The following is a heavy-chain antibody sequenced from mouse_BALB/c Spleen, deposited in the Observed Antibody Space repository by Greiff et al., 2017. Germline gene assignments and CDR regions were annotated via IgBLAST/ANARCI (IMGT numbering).Heavy chain of an antibody. V-gene: IGHV3-2*02. J-gene: IGHJ3*01. CDR3: ARNGNYGYDWGAY. D-gene: IGHD2-2*01. CDR2: ISYSGST. Sequence: EVKLLESGPGLVKPSQSLSLTCTVTGYSITSDYAWNWIRQFPGNKLEWMGYISYSGSTSYNPSLKSRISITRDTSKNQFFLQLNSVTTEDTATYYCARNGNYGYDWGAYWGQGTLVTVSA. CDR1: GYSITSDYA.